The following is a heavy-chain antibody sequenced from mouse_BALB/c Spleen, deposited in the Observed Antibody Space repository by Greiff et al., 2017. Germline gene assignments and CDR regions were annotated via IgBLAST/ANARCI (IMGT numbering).Heavy chain of an antibody. CDR3: ARGGNYVGFAY. V-gene: IGHV5-6-5*01. Sequence: EVKLMESGGDLVKPGGSLKLSCAASGFTFSSYAMSWVRQTPEKRLEWVASISSGGSTYYPDSVKGRFTISRDNARNILYLQMSSLRSEDTAMYYCARGGNYVGFAYWGQGTLVTVSA. CDR2: ISSGGST. J-gene: IGHJ3*01. D-gene: IGHD2-1*01. CDR1: GFTFSSYA.